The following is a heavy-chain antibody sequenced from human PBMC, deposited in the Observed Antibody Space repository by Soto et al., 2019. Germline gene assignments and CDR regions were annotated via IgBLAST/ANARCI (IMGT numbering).Heavy chain of an antibody. J-gene: IGHJ6*02. CDR1: GGTFSSYT. Sequence: SVKVSCKASGGTFSSYTISWVRQAPGQGLEWMGRIIPILGIANYAQKFQGRVTITADKSTSTAYMELSSLRPEDTAVYYCARDYENYYYYGMDVWGQGTTVTVSS. CDR2: IIPILGIA. D-gene: IGHD3-3*01. V-gene: IGHV1-69*04. CDR3: ARDYENYYYYGMDV.